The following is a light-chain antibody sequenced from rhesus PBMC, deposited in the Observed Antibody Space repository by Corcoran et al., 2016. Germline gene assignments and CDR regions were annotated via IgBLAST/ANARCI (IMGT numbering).Light chain of an antibody. CDR3: QHNYGSPFT. V-gene: IGKV1-74*01. CDR2: KAS. CDR1: ENVNNS. J-gene: IGKJ3*01. Sequence: DIQMTQSPSSLSASVGDRVTITRRASENVNNSLNWYQQKPGKAPKLLIYKASTLQSGVPSRFSGSGSGTDYTFPISSLQSEDVATFCCQHNYGSPFTFGPGTKLDIK.